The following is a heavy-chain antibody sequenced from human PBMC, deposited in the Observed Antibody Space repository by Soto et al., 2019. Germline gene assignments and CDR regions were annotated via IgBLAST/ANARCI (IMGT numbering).Heavy chain of an antibody. D-gene: IGHD6-13*01. CDR2: FYYSDNT. Sequence: QVQLQESGPGLVKPSETLSLTCTVSGGSISTYYWSWIRQPPGKGLEWIGYFYYSDNTNYNPSLKSRVTISVDTSKNQVSLKLSSVTAADTAVYYCARGGSSWLWYWGQGTLVTVSS. CDR1: GGSISTYY. V-gene: IGHV4-59*08. CDR3: ARGGSSWLWY. J-gene: IGHJ4*02.